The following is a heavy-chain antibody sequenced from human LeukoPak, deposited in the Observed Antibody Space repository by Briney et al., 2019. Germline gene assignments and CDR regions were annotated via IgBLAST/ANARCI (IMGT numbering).Heavy chain of an antibody. CDR3: AREGGYGDYGGDFGYFQH. CDR2: IYYSGST. J-gene: IGHJ1*01. Sequence: SETLSLTCTVSGGSISSSSYCWGWIRQPPGKGLEWIGSIYYSGSTYYNPSLKSRVTISVDTSKNQFSLKLSSVTAADTAVYYCAREGGYGDYGGDFGYFQHWGQGTLVTVSS. D-gene: IGHD4-17*01. CDR1: GGSISSSSYC. V-gene: IGHV4-39*07.